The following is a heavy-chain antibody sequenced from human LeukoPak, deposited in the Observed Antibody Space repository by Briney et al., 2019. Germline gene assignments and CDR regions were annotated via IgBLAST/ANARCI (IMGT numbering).Heavy chain of an antibody. CDR3: ARGSYGSGSSIRRFHYYYGMDV. J-gene: IGHJ6*02. CDR1: GFTFSSYA. V-gene: IGHV3-30-3*01. Sequence: GGSLRLSCAASGFTFSSYAMHWVRQAPGKGLEWVAVMSYDGSNKYYADSVKGRFTISRDNSKNTLYLQMNSLRAEDTAVYYCARGSYGSGSSIRRFHYYYGMDVWGQGTTVTVSS. CDR2: MSYDGSNK. D-gene: IGHD3-10*01.